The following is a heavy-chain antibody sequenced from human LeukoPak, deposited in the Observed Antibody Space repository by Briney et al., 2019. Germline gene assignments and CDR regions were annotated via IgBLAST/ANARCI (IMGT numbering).Heavy chain of an antibody. Sequence: GGSLRLSCTASGFTFSNYWLTWVRQAPGQGLEWVANIKQDGSEKHYVDSVKGRFTISRDNAKNSLYLQMTSLRAEDTAVYYCARDRQIAYWGQGTLVTVSS. CDR1: GFTFSNYW. J-gene: IGHJ4*02. V-gene: IGHV3-7*01. CDR3: ARDRQIAY. CDR2: IKQDGSEK.